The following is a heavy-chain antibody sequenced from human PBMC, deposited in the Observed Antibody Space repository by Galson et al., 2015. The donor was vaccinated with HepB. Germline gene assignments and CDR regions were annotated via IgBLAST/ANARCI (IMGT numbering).Heavy chain of an antibody. CDR2: INPNSGGT. D-gene: IGHD3-10*01. CDR1: GYTFTGYY. J-gene: IGHJ3*02. Sequence: SVKVSCKASGYTFTGYYMHWVRQAPGQGLEWMGWINPNSGGTNYAQKFQGRVTMTRDTSISTAYMELSRLRSDDTAVYYCARVDTNYYGSGAENDAFDIWGQGTMVTVSS. CDR3: ARVDTNYYGSGAENDAFDI. V-gene: IGHV1-2*02.